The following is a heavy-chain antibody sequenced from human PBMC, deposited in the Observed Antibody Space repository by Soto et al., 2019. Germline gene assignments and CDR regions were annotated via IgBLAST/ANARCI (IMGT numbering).Heavy chain of an antibody. CDR1: GYTFTSYG. D-gene: IGHD2-21*02. CDR3: ARSTYGGNSPYYFDY. CDR2: ISANNGNT. Sequence: ASVKVSCKASGYTFTSYGISWVRQAPGQGLEWMGGISANNGNTNYAQKFQGRVTITTDASTSTAYMELSSLRSEDTAVYYCARSTYGGNSPYYFDYWGQGTLVTVSS. J-gene: IGHJ4*02. V-gene: IGHV1-18*01.